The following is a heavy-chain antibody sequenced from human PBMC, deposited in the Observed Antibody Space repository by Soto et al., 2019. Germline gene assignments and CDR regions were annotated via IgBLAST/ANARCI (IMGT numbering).Heavy chain of an antibody. Sequence: PSETLSLTCAVYGGSFSGYYWSWTRQPPGKGLEWIGEINHSGSTNYNPSLKGRVTISVDTSKNQFSLKLSSVTAADTAVYYCARGRGHYYDSSGYYRLDFDYWGQGTLVTVSS. J-gene: IGHJ4*02. CDR2: INHSGST. D-gene: IGHD3-22*01. CDR1: GGSFSGYY. CDR3: ARGRGHYYDSSGYYRLDFDY. V-gene: IGHV4-34*01.